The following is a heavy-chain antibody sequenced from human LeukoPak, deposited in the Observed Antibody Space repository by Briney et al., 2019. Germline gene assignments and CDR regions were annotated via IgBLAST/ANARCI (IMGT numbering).Heavy chain of an antibody. J-gene: IGHJ4*02. V-gene: IGHV3-23*01. CDR2: ISGSGSSI. CDR3: ARDFMTTMVAPDFDY. D-gene: IGHD4-23*01. Sequence: GGSLRLSCAASGFTFSSYAMSWVRQAPGKGLEWVSAISGSGSSIYYADSVKGRFTISMDNADNSLFLQMNSLRAEDTAVYYCARDFMTTMVAPDFDYWGQGTLVTVSS. CDR1: GFTFSSYA.